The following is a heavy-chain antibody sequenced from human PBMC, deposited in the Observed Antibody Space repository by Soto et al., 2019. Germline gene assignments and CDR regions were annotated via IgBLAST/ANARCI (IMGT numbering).Heavy chain of an antibody. CDR3: ASSDGRY. V-gene: IGHV4-59*01. CDR2: IYYSGST. Sequence: TDTLSLTCTVSGSAISNYYWSWIRQPPGKGLEWIGYIYYSGSTNYNPSLKSRVTISVDTSKNQFSLKLSSVTAADTAVYYCASSDGRYWGQGTLVTVSS. J-gene: IGHJ4*02. CDR1: GSAISNYY.